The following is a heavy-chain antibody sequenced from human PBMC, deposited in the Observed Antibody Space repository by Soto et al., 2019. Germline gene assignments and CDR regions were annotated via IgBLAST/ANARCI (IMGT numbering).Heavy chain of an antibody. V-gene: IGHV3-21*01. D-gene: IGHD1-1*01. J-gene: IGHJ6*02. CDR2: ISSSSSYI. Sequence: GGSLRLSCAASGFTFSSYSMNWVRQAPGKGLEWVSSISSSSSYIYYADSVKGRFTISRDNAKNSLYLQMNSLRAEDTAVYYCARGEGDRTGTTWWYYYYGMDVWGQGTTVTVSS. CDR3: ARGEGDRTGTTWWYYYYGMDV. CDR1: GFTFSSYS.